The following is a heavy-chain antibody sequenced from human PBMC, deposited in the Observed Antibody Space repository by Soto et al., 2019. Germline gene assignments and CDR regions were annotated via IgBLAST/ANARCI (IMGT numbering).Heavy chain of an antibody. CDR1: GFTFSNAW. D-gene: IGHD5-12*01. V-gene: IGHV3-15*01. J-gene: IGHJ3*02. CDR2: IKSTTDGGTT. Sequence: GGSLRLSCAASGFTFSNAWMSWVRQAPGKGLEWVGRIKSTTDGGTTDYAAPVKGRFTISRDDSKNTLYLQMNSLKTEDTAGYYCTTESFSGYDDAFDIWGQGTMVTVSS. CDR3: TTESFSGYDDAFDI.